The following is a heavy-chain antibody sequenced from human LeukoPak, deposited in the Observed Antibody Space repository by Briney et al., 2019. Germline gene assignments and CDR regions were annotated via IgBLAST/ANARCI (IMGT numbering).Heavy chain of an antibody. V-gene: IGHV1-8*01. CDR1: GYTFTSYD. CDR2: MNPNSGNT. CDR3: ARGPRYDSSGTRGSAFDI. J-gene: IGHJ3*02. D-gene: IGHD3-22*01. Sequence: RRASVKVSCKASGYTFTSYDINWVRQATGQGLEWMGWMNPNSGNTGYAQKFQGRVTMTRNTSISTAYMELSSLRSEDTAVYYCARGPRYDSSGTRGSAFDIWGQGTMVTVSS.